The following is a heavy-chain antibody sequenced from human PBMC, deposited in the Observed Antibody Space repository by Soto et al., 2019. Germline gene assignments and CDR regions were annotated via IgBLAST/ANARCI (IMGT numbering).Heavy chain of an antibody. CDR3: ATGGGNPLDYYYYGMDV. V-gene: IGHV3-30*03. CDR1: GFTFSSYG. D-gene: IGHD2-15*01. CDR2: ISYDGSNK. J-gene: IGHJ6*02. Sequence: GGSLRLSCAASGFTFSSYGMHWVRQAPGKGLEWVAVISYDGSNKYYADSVKGRFTISRDNSKNTLYLQMNSLRAEDTAVYYCATGGGNPLDYYYYGMDVTRQGTKVTVSS.